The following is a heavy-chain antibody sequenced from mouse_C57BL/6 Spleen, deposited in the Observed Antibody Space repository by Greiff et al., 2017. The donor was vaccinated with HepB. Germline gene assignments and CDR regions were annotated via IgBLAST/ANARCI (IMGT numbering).Heavy chain of an antibody. J-gene: IGHJ3*01. Sequence: QVQLQQPGAELVRPGSSVKLSCKASGYTFTSYWMHWVKQRPIQGLEWIGNIDPSDSETHYNQKFKDKATLTVDKSSSTAYMQLSSLTSEDSAVYYCARGENYGCSYVGGFAYWGQGTLVTVSA. CDR2: IDPSDSET. D-gene: IGHD1-1*01. V-gene: IGHV1-52*01. CDR1: GYTFTSYW. CDR3: ARGENYGCSYVGGFAY.